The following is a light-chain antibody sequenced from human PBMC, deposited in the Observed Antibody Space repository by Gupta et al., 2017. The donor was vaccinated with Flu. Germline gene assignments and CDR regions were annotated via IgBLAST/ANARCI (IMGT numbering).Light chain of an antibody. CDR2: WAS. Sequence: DIVMTQSPDSLAVSLGERAIINCKSSQSVLYSSNNNNYLAWYQQKPGQSPKLLIYWASTRESGVPDRFSGSGSGTDFTLTISSLQAEDVAVYYCQQYYSTPYTFGQGTKLEIK. V-gene: IGKV4-1*01. J-gene: IGKJ2*01. CDR3: QQYYSTPYT. CDR1: QSVLYSSNNNNY.